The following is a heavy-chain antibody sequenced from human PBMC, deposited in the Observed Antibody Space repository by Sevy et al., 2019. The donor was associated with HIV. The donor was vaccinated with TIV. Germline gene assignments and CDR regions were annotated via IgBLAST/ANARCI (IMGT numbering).Heavy chain of an antibody. CDR2: TNPVNNST. V-gene: IGHV1-3*01. Sequence: ASVKVSCKTSGFTFIYHSIHWVRQAPGQRLEWMGWTNPVNNSTRSSENLQGRVALTTETSATTTYKQLSSQRSEERAVYYCETSSGGTKNFNLWGHGTRVTVSS. CDR3: ETSSGGTKNFNL. CDR1: GFTFIYHS. J-gene: IGHJ4*01. D-gene: IGHD2-15*01.